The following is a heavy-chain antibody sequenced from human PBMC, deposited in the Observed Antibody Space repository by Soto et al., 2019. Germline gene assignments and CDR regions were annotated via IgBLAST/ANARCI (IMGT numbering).Heavy chain of an antibody. D-gene: IGHD6-19*01. V-gene: IGHV4-30-2*01. Sequence: SETLSLTCAVSGASISNGDYSWSWIRQPPGRALEWIGYIYSSGRSDYNPSLKSRVTISLDKSKSQFSLRLISVTAADTAVYYCTREQSDDNYFDPWGQGTLVTVSS. CDR1: GASISNGDYS. CDR3: TREQSDDNYFDP. CDR2: IYSSGRS. J-gene: IGHJ5*02.